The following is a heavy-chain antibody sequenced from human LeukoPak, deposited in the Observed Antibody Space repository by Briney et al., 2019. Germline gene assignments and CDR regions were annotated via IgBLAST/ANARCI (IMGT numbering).Heavy chain of an antibody. V-gene: IGHV1-46*01. D-gene: IGHD2-2*01. J-gene: IGHJ3*02. CDR3: ARVSSDCSSTSCYVYDAFDI. CDR1: GYTFTSYY. Sequence: ASEKVSCKASGYTFTSYYMHWVRQAPGQGLEWMGIINPSGGSTSYAQKFQGRVTMTRDTSTSTVYMELSSLRSEDTAVYYCARVSSDCSSTSCYVYDAFDIWGQGTMVTVSS. CDR2: INPSGGST.